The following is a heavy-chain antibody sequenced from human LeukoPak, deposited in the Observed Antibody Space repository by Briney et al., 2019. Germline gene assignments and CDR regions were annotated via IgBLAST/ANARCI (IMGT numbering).Heavy chain of an antibody. CDR3: VGAVAGPFGY. CDR1: GLTFSTYS. Sequence: PGGSLRLSCAASGLTFSTYSMNWVRQAPGKGLEWLTSVSTSSSYTYYADSVKGRFTISRDNAKNSLYLQMNSLRAEDTAVYHCVGAVAGPFGYWGQGTLVTVSS. CDR2: VSTSSSYT. V-gene: IGHV3-21*01. J-gene: IGHJ4*02. D-gene: IGHD6-19*01.